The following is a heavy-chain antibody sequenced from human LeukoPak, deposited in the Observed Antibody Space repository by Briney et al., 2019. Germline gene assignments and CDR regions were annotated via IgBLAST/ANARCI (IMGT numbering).Heavy chain of an antibody. Sequence: GESLKISCKGSGYSFTSYWIGWVRQMPGKGLEWMGIIYPGDSDTRCSPSFQGQVTISADKSISTAYLQWSSLKASDTAMYYCARQTPVDTAMVTSMDYWGQGTLVTVSS. D-gene: IGHD5-18*01. CDR2: IYPGDSDT. V-gene: IGHV5-51*01. CDR1: GYSFTSYW. J-gene: IGHJ4*02. CDR3: ARQTPVDTAMVTSMDY.